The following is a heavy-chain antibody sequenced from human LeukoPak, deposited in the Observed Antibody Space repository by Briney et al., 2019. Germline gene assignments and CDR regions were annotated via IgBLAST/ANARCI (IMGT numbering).Heavy chain of an antibody. V-gene: IGHV3-74*01. CDR1: GFTFSSYW. D-gene: IGHD6-19*01. J-gene: IGHJ6*02. CDR3: ARSPVAGTSYYYYGMDI. Sequence: GGSQRLSCAASGFTFSSYWMHWARQAPGKGLVWVSRINSDGSSTSYADSVKGRFTISGDNAKNTLYLQMNSLRAEDTAVYYCARSPVAGTSYYYYGMDISGHGTTGTLSS. CDR2: INSDGSST.